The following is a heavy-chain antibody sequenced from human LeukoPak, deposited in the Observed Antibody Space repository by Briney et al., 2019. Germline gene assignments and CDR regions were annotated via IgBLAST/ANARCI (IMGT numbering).Heavy chain of an antibody. D-gene: IGHD2-2*01. V-gene: IGHV3-23*01. J-gene: IGHJ5*02. Sequence: GGSLRLSCAASGFTFSSYAMSWVRQAPGKGLEWVSAISGSGGSTYYADSGKGRFTISRDNSTNTLYLQMNSLRAEDTAVYYCAKDRSYCSSTSCYNWFDPWGQGTLVTVSS. CDR2: ISGSGGST. CDR3: AKDRSYCSSTSCYNWFDP. CDR1: GFTFSSYA.